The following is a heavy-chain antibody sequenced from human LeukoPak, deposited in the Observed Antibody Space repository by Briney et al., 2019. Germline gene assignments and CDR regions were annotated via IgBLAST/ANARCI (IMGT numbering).Heavy chain of an antibody. CDR2: ISAYNGDT. J-gene: IGHJ4*02. CDR3: GRVDMATTKGY. V-gene: IGHV1-18*01. D-gene: IGHD5-24*01. CDR1: GYTFTNFG. Sequence: GASVKDSCKAFGYTFTNFGITWVRRAPGQGLEWMGWISAYNGDTKYGQNFQGRVTMTTDTSTTTAYMDLRSLSSDDTAVYYCGRVDMATTKGYWGQGTLVTVSS.